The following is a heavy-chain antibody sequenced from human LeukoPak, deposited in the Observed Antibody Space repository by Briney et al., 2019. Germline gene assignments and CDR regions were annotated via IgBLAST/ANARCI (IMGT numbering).Heavy chain of an antibody. V-gene: IGHV1-46*01. D-gene: IGHD2-2*01. J-gene: IGHJ4*02. CDR3: ARKSRPSTSFRDYFDY. CDR1: GYTFTSYY. Sequence: ASVKVSCKASGYTFTSYYMHWVRQAPRQGLEWMGIINPSGGSTSYAQKFQGRVTMTRDTSTSTVYMELSSLRSEDTAVYYCARKSRPSTSFRDYFDYWGQGTLVTVSS. CDR2: INPSGGST.